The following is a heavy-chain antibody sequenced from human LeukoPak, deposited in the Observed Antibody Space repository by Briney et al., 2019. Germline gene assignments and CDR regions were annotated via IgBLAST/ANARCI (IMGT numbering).Heavy chain of an antibody. V-gene: IGHV5-10-1*01. CDR2: IAPSDSYT. CDR1: GYSFPSYW. CDR3: VRQPPGVYDTTQNWFDP. D-gene: IGHD3-22*01. J-gene: IGHJ5*02. Sequence: GESLRISCQVSGYSFPSYWITWVRQVPGKGLEWMGRIAPSDSYTNYNPSFESHVTMSVEKSITTVYLQWSSLKASDTAMYYCVRQPPGVYDTTQNWFDPWGQGTLVTVSS.